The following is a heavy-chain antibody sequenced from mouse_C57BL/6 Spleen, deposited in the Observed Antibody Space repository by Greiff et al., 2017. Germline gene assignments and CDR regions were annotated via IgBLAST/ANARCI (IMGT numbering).Heavy chain of an antibody. CDR2: IYPGDGDT. J-gene: IGHJ4*01. V-gene: IGHV1-82*01. CDR1: GYAFSSSW. D-gene: IGHD3-2*02. Sequence: VQLQQSGPELVKPGASVKISCKASGYAFSSSWMNWVKQRPGKGLEWIGRIYPGDGDTNYNGKFKGKATLTADKSSSTAYMQLSSLTSEDSAVYFCARSSGSYYYAMDYWGEGTPVTVSS. CDR3: ARSSGSYYYAMDY.